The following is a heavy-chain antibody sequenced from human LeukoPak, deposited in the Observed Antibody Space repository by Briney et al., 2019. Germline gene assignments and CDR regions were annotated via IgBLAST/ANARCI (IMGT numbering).Heavy chain of an antibody. CDR2: IYSGGST. Sequence: GGSLRLSCAASGFTVSSNYMSWVRQAPGKGLEWVSVIYSGGSTYYADSVKGRFTISRDNSKNTLYLQMNSLRAEDTAVYYCARGARRGKQLVPTYYFDYWGQGTLVTVSS. J-gene: IGHJ4*02. D-gene: IGHD6-13*01. CDR1: GFTVSSNY. CDR3: ARGARRGKQLVPTYYFDY. V-gene: IGHV3-66*01.